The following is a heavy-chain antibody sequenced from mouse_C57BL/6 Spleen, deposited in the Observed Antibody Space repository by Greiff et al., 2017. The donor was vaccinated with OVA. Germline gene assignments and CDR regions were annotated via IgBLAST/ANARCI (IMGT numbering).Heavy chain of an antibody. J-gene: IGHJ4*01. Sequence: EVQLQQSGPELVKPGASVKMSCKASGYTFTDYNMHWVKQSHGKSLEWIGYINPNNGGTSYNQKFKGKATLTVNKSSSTAYMELRSLTSEDSAVYYCASHYSNPYYAMDYWGQGTSVTVSS. CDR1: GYTFTDYN. D-gene: IGHD2-5*01. CDR2: INPNNGGT. V-gene: IGHV1-22*01. CDR3: ASHYSNPYYAMDY.